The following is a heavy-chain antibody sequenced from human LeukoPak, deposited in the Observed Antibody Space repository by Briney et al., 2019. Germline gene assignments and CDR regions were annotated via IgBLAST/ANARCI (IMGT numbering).Heavy chain of an antibody. CDR2: ISSSSSYI. Sequence: AGGSLRLSCAASGFTFSSYSMNWVRQAPGKGLEWVSSISSSSSYIYYADSVKGRFTISRDNAKNSLYLQMNSLRAEDTAVYYYARDIWVAAAGSWGDYWGQGTLVTVSS. CDR3: ARDIWVAAAGSWGDY. CDR1: GFTFSSYS. V-gene: IGHV3-21*01. J-gene: IGHJ4*02. D-gene: IGHD6-13*01.